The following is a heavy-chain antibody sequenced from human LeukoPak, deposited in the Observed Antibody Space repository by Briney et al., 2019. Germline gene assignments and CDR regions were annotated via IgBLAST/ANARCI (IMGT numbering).Heavy chain of an antibody. CDR1: GYIFTTSW. J-gene: IGHJ4*02. V-gene: IGHV5-51*01. D-gene: IGHD6-6*01. CDR3: ARSPYSSSAEDY. CDR2: IYPGDSDT. Sequence: GESLKISCKGSGYIFTTSWIGWVRQMPGKGLEWMGIIYPGDSDTRYSPSFQGQVTISADKSISTAYLQWSSLKASDTAMYYCARSPYSSSAEDYWGQGTLVTVSS.